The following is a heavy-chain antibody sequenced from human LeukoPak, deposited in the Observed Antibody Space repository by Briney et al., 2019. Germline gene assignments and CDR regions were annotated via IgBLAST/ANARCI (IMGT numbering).Heavy chain of an antibody. D-gene: IGHD4-17*01. CDR3: ATSPLRGHFDY. Sequence: GGSLRLSCAASGFTFSTYDMHWVGQAPGKGLEWVAFISYDGSNKYYADSVKGRFTISRDNSKNTLYLQMNSLRAEDTAVYYCATSPLRGHFDYWGQGTLVTVSS. CDR2: ISYDGSNK. V-gene: IGHV3-30*03. CDR1: GFTFSTYD. J-gene: IGHJ4*02.